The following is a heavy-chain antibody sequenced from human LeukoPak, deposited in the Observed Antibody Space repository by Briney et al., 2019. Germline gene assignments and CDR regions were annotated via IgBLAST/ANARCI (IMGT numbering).Heavy chain of an antibody. V-gene: IGHV4-39*01. CDR2: IYYSGST. J-gene: IGHJ4*02. CDR3: ARRPLRRYGIKGRGYFDY. Sequence: SETLSLTCTVSGGSISSSSYYWGWIRQPPGKGLEWIGSIYYSGSTYYNPSLKSRVTISVDTSKNQFSLKLSSVTAADTAVYYCARRPLRRYGIKGRGYFDYWGQGTLVTVSS. D-gene: IGHD6-13*01. CDR1: GGSISSSSYY.